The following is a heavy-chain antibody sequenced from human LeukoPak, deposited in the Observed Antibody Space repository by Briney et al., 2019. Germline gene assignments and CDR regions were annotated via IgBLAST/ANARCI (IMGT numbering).Heavy chain of an antibody. CDR1: GYTLTELS. V-gene: IGHV1-24*01. D-gene: IGHD3-10*01. CDR3: ARGPPMVRGPGNWFDP. J-gene: IGHJ5*02. Sequence: ASVKVSCKVSGYTLTELSMHWVRQAPGKGLEWMGGFDPEDGETIYAQKFQGRVTMTEDTSTDTAYMELSSLRSEDTAVYYCARGPPMVRGPGNWFDPWGQGTLVTVSS. CDR2: FDPEDGET.